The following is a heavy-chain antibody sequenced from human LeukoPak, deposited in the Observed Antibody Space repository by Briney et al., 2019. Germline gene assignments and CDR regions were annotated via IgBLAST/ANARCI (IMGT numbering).Heavy chain of an antibody. CDR3: ARGGYSYFAS. Sequence: PGGSLRLSCAASGFTISTSTMSWVRQAPGKGLEWVAKMKEDGSEIFYVDSVKGRFTISRDNAKNLMFLQMNSLRAEDTAVYYCARGGYSYFASWGQGTLVTVSS. J-gene: IGHJ5*02. CDR1: GFTISTST. D-gene: IGHD5-18*01. V-gene: IGHV3-7*01. CDR2: MKEDGSEI.